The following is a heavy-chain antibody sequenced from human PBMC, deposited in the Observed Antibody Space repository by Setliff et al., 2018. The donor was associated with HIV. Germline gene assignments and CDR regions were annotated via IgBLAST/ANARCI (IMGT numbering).Heavy chain of an antibody. CDR2: IYSSGST. Sequence: PSETLSLTCTVSGGSISGYYWSWIRQSPGKGLDWIGYIYSSGSTDYNPSLKSRITISVDTSKNQFSLQLSSVTAADTAVYYCARHYYTVPFDYWGQGILVTVSS. V-gene: IGHV4-59*08. CDR1: GGSISGYY. J-gene: IGHJ4*02. D-gene: IGHD3-22*01. CDR3: ARHYYTVPFDY.